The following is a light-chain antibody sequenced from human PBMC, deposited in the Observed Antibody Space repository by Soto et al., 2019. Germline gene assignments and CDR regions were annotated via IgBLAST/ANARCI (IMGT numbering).Light chain of an antibody. CDR2: DVI. CDR3: CSYAGSYTFV. J-gene: IGLJ1*01. Sequence: QSALTQPRSVSGSPGQSVTLSCTGTSSDVGGYNYVSWYQQHPGKAPKLMIYDVITRPSGVPDRFSGSKSGNTASLTISGLQAEDEADYYCCSYAGSYTFVFGTGTTVTVL. V-gene: IGLV2-11*01. CDR1: SSDVGGYNY.